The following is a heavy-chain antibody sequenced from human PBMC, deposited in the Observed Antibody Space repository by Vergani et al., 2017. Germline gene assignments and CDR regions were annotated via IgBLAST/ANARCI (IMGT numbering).Heavy chain of an antibody. V-gene: IGHV3-33*01. D-gene: IGHD1-26*01. CDR2: IWYDGSNK. CDR3: AAFPVSWWELQPPSASGLFDY. J-gene: IGHJ4*02. CDR1: GFTFSSYG. Sequence: QVQLVESGGGVVQPGRSLRLSCAASGFTFSSYGMHWVRQAPGKGLEWVAVIWYDGSNKYYADSVKGRFTISRDNSKNTLYLQMNSLRAEDTAVYYCAAFPVSWWELQPPSASGLFDYWGQGTLVTVSS.